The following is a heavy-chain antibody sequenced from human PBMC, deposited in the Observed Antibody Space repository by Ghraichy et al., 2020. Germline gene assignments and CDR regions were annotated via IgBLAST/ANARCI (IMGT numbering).Heavy chain of an antibody. J-gene: IGHJ4*02. D-gene: IGHD3-22*01. V-gene: IGHV4-39*01. CDR3: ARLRRYYDSSDYYSCYFDY. Sequence: SETLSLTRTVSGGSISSSSYYWGWIRQPPGKGLEWIGSINYSGSTYYNPSLKSRLTISVDTSKNQFSLKLRSVTAADTAVYYCARLRRYYDSSDYYSCYFDYWGQGTLVTVSS. CDR1: GGSISSSSYY. CDR2: INYSGST.